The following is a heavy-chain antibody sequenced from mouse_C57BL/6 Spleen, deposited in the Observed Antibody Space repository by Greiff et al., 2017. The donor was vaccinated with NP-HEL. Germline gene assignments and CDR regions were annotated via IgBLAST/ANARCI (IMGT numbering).Heavy chain of an antibody. CDR2: IYPGSGST. Sequence: QGQLQQPGAELVKSGASVKMFCKASGYTFTSYWITWVKQRPGQGPEWIGDIYPGSGSTNYNEKLKSTATLIVDTSSSTAYMQFSSLTSEDSAVYDCARAGMVTTNAMAYWGQGTSVTVSS. CDR3: ARAGMVTTNAMAY. V-gene: IGHV1-55*01. CDR1: GYTFTSYW. D-gene: IGHD2-2*01. J-gene: IGHJ4*01.